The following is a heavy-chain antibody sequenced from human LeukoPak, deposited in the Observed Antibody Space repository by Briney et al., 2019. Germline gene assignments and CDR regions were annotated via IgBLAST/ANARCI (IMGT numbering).Heavy chain of an antibody. Sequence: ASVKVSCKASGYTFTSYGISWVRQAPGQGLEWMGWINTNTGNPTYAQGFTGRFVFSLDTSVSTAYLQISSLKAEDTAVYYCARESGSGGSWFDPWGQGTLVTVSS. J-gene: IGHJ5*02. CDR1: GYTFTSYG. V-gene: IGHV7-4-1*02. CDR3: ARESGSGGSWFDP. D-gene: IGHD3-10*01. CDR2: INTNTGNP.